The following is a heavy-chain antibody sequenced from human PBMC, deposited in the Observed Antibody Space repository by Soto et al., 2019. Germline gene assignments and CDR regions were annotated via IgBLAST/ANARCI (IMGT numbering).Heavy chain of an antibody. Sequence: QVQLQESGPGLVKPTGTLSLTCAVSGGSVSSSYWWSWVRQPPGKGLEWIGEIYHSGSTNYNPSLKHRVTISVDKSKNQFSLMLSSVTAADTSVYSCARVSGSYYYGMDVWGQGTTVSVSS. CDR3: ARVSGSYYYGMDV. D-gene: IGHD3-10*01. V-gene: IGHV4-4*01. CDR2: IYHSGST. J-gene: IGHJ6*02. CDR1: GGSVSSSYW.